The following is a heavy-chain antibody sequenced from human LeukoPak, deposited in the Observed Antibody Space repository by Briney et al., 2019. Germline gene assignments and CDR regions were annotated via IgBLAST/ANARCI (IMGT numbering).Heavy chain of an antibody. CDR1: GGSFSGYY. J-gene: IGHJ4*02. Sequence: SETLSLTCAVYGGSFSGYYWSWIRQPPGKGLEWIGEINHSGSTNYNPSLKSRVTISVDTSKNQFSLKLSSVAAADTAVYYCARGFTNYYDSSGYYTVNYFDYWGQGTLVTVSS. V-gene: IGHV4-34*01. CDR2: INHSGST. D-gene: IGHD3-22*01. CDR3: ARGFTNYYDSSGYYTVNYFDY.